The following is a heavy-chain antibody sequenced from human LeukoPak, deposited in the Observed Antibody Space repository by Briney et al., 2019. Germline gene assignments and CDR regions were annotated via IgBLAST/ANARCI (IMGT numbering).Heavy chain of an antibody. CDR2: IKTDGSST. Sequence: PGGSLRLSCAASGFTFSDYWMHWVRQAPGKGLVWVSRIKTDGSSTSYADSVKGRFTISRDNAKNSLYLQMNSLRAEDTAVYYCARNARDITMIVVVIYAFDIWGQGTMVTVSS. D-gene: IGHD3-22*01. CDR3: ARNARDITMIVVVIYAFDI. V-gene: IGHV3-74*01. J-gene: IGHJ3*02. CDR1: GFTFSDYW.